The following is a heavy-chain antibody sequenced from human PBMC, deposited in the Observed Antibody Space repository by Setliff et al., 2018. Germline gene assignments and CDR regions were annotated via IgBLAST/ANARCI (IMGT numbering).Heavy chain of an antibody. V-gene: IGHV4-39*07. CDR2: IYYSGST. Sequence: LSLTCSASGDSISTSSYYWGWIRQPPGKGLEWIGSIYYSGSTYYNPSLKSRVTISVDTSKNQFSLKLSSVTAADTALYYCARVRSYGSGNYYYYYYDMDVWGQGTTVTVSS. CDR3: ARVRSYGSGNYYYYYYDMDV. D-gene: IGHD3-10*01. J-gene: IGHJ6*02. CDR1: GDSISTSSYY.